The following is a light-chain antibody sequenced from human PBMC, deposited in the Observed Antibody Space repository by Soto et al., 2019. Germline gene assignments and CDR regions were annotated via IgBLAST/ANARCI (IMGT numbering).Light chain of an antibody. CDR2: EVS. Sequence: QSALTQPASVSGSPGQSITISCIGISSDVGDYIYVSWYQQHPGKAPKLMIYEVSNRPSGVSNRFSGSKSGNTASLTISGLQAEDEADYYCSSYTSSSTYVFGTGTKLTVL. CDR3: SSYTSSSTYV. CDR1: SSDVGDYIY. V-gene: IGLV2-14*01. J-gene: IGLJ1*01.